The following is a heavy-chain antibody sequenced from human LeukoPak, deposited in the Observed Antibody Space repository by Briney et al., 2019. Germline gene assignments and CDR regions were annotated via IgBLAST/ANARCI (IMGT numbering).Heavy chain of an antibody. V-gene: IGHV1-2*06. CDR3: ARDLQDSSGYYSAVFDAFDT. Sequence: GASVKVSCKASGYTFTGYYMHWVRQAPGQGLEWMGRINPNSGGTNYAQKFQGRVTMTRDTSISTAYMELSRLRSDDTAVYYCARDLQDSSGYYSAVFDAFDTWGQGTMVTVS. CDR2: INPNSGGT. D-gene: IGHD3-22*01. J-gene: IGHJ3*02. CDR1: GYTFTGYY.